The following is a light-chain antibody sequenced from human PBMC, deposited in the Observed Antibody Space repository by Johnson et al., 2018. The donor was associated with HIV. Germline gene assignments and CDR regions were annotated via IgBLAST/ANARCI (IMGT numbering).Light chain of an antibody. CDR2: DNN. Sequence: QPVLTQPPSVSAAPGQKVTISCSGSSSNIGNSYVSRYQQLPGTAPKLLIYDNNKRPSGIPDRFSGSKSGTSATLGITALQTGDEADYYCGTWGGVFGTGTKVTVL. CDR3: GTWGGV. V-gene: IGLV1-51*01. CDR1: SSNIGNSY. J-gene: IGLJ1*01.